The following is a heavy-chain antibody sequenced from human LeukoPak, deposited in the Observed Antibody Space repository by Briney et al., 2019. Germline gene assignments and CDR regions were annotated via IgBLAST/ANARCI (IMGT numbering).Heavy chain of an antibody. CDR2: ISYDGSNK. V-gene: IGHV3-30*04. D-gene: IGHD5-18*01. CDR3: ARDRSSYGFDAFDI. J-gene: IGHJ3*02. Sequence: GGSLRLSCAASGFTFSSYAMHWVRQAPGKGLEWVAVISYDGSNKYYADSVKGRFTISRDNSKNTLYLQMNSLRAEDTAVYYCARDRSSYGFDAFDIWGQGTMVTVSS. CDR1: GFTFSSYA.